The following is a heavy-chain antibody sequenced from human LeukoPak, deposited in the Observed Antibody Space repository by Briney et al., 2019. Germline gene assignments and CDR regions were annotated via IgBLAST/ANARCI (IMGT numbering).Heavy chain of an antibody. CDR1: GFTFSTFA. Sequence: PGGSLRLSCAASGFTFSTFAMIWVRQPPGKGLEWVSSIFPSGGEIHYADSVRGRFTISRDNSKSTLSLQMNSLRAEDTAVYYCSKWKAIVLVPAARSPIDYWGQGTLVTVSS. CDR2: IFPSGGEI. CDR3: SKWKAIVLVPAARSPIDY. V-gene: IGHV3-23*01. J-gene: IGHJ4*02. D-gene: IGHD2-2*01.